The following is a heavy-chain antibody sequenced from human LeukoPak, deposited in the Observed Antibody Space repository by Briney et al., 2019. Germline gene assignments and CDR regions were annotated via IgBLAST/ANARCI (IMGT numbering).Heavy chain of an antibody. D-gene: IGHD2-15*01. CDR2: ISAYNGNT. V-gene: IGHV1-18*01. J-gene: IGHJ4*02. Sequence: ASVKVSCKASGYTFTSYGISWVRQAPGQGLEWMGWISAYNGNTNYAQKLQGRVTMTTDTSTSTAYMELRSLRSGDTAVYYCARAGYCSGGSCYHYFDYWGQGTLVTVSS. CDR3: ARAGYCSGGSCYHYFDY. CDR1: GYTFTSYG.